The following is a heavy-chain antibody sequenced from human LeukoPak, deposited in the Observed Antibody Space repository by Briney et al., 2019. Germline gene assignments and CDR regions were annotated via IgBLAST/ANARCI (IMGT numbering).Heavy chain of an antibody. J-gene: IGHJ6*02. Sequence: QPGRSLRLSCAASGFTFSSYGMPWVRQAPGKGLEWVAVIWYDGSNKYYADSVKGRFTISRDNSKNTLYLQMNSLRAEDTAVYYCAREYSSSWYPYYYYGMDVWGQGTTVTVSS. D-gene: IGHD6-13*01. CDR3: AREYSSSWYPYYYYGMDV. CDR2: IWYDGSNK. V-gene: IGHV3-33*01. CDR1: GFTFSSYG.